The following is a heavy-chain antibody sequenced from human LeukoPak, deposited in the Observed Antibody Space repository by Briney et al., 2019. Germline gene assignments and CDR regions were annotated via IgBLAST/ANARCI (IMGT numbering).Heavy chain of an antibody. D-gene: IGHD1-26*01. CDR1: GFTFSSYA. Sequence: GGSLRLSCAASGFTFSSYAMSWVRQAPGKGLEWVSSISGSGGRTYFADSVKGRITISRDNSKNTVSLQMNSLRVEDTAVYFCARGTVSSGSYYFDYWGQGTLVTVSS. CDR3: ARGTVSSGSYYFDY. CDR2: ISGSGGRT. J-gene: IGHJ4*02. V-gene: IGHV3-23*01.